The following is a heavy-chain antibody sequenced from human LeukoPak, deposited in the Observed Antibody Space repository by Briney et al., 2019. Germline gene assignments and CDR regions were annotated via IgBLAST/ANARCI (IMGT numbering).Heavy chain of an antibody. D-gene: IGHD1-26*01. Sequence: SVKVSCKASGGTFSSYAISWVRQPPGQGLEWMGGIIPIFGTANYAQKFQGRATNTADESTSTGYMERSSLRSEDTAVYFCARLHYLATDWGQGTLVTVSS. CDR1: GGTFSSYA. CDR3: ARLHYLATD. V-gene: IGHV1-69*13. CDR2: IIPIFGTA. J-gene: IGHJ4*02.